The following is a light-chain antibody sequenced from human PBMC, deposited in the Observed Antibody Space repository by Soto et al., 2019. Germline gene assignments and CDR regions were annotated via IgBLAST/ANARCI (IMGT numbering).Light chain of an antibody. Sequence: QSALTQPASVSGSPGQSITISCTGTSSDVGGYNYVSWYQQHPGKAPKLMIYDVSNRPSGVSNRFSGSKSGNTASLTISGLQAEDEAEYYCSSYTSSSPSVVFGGGTKLTVL. CDR3: SSYTSSSPSVV. V-gene: IGLV2-14*01. J-gene: IGLJ2*01. CDR2: DVS. CDR1: SSDVGGYNY.